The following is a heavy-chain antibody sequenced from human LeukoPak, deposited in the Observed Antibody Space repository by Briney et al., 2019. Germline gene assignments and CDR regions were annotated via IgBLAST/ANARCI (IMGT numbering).Heavy chain of an antibody. CDR1: GFTFSRHW. CDR3: ARDGGHSTDLDY. J-gene: IGHJ4*02. D-gene: IGHD2-8*02. Sequence: PGGSLRLSCATSGFTFSRHWRSWVRQAPGKGPEWVANIKQDGSERYYVHPVKGRFTISRDNAKNSLYLQMNSLRAEDTAVYYCARDGGHSTDLDYWGQGILVTVSS. CDR2: IKQDGSER. V-gene: IGHV3-7*01.